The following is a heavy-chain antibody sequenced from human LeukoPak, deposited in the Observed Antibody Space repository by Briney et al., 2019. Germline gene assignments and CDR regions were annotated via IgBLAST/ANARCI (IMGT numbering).Heavy chain of an antibody. CDR2: VDPEDGET. CDR1: GYTFTDYY. CDR3: ATDPQLADFWSGYFDY. Sequence: ASVKVSCKVSGYTFTDYYMHWVQQAPGKGREWMGLVDPEDGETIYAEKFQGRVTITADTSTDTAYMELSSLRSEDTAVYYCATDPQLADFWSGYFDYWGQGTLVTVSS. V-gene: IGHV1-69-2*01. D-gene: IGHD3-3*01. J-gene: IGHJ4*02.